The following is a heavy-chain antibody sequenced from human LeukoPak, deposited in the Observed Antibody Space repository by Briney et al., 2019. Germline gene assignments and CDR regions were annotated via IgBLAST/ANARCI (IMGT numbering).Heavy chain of an antibody. J-gene: IGHJ4*02. CDR2: IYHSGST. CDR1: GGSISSSNW. CDR3: ARSEYDYVWGSYRFDY. V-gene: IGHV4-4*02. D-gene: IGHD3-16*02. Sequence: SSGTLSLTCAVSGGSISSSNWWSWVRQPPGKGLEWIGEIYHSGSTNYNPSLKSRVTISVDKSKNQFSPKLSSVTAADTAVYYCARSEYDYVWGSYRFDYWGQGTLVTVSS.